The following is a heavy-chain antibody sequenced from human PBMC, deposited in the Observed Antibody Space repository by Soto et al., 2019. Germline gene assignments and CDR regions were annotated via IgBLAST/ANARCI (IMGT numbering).Heavy chain of an antibody. Sequence: GXSLRLSCTASGFTFGDYAISWFLQAPGKGLEWVGFIRSKAYGGTTEYAASVKGRFTISRDDSKSIAYLQMNRMKTEDTAVYYCTREGSGWFAFDIWGQGTMVTVSS. CDR1: GFTFGDYA. D-gene: IGHD6-19*01. V-gene: IGHV3-49*03. J-gene: IGHJ3*02. CDR2: IRSKAYGGTT. CDR3: TREGSGWFAFDI.